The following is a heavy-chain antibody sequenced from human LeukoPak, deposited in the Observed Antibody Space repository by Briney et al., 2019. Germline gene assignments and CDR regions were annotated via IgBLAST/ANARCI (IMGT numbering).Heavy chain of an antibody. CDR3: ARDLTSGYSSSWYSGMDY. Sequence: GGSLRLSCAASGFTFSSYSMNGVRQAPGKGLEWVSSIRSSSRYIYYADSVTGRFTISRDNAKNSLYLQMNSLRAEDTAVYYCARDLTSGYSSSWYSGMDYWGQGTLVTVSP. V-gene: IGHV3-21*01. D-gene: IGHD6-13*01. CDR2: IRSSSRYI. CDR1: GFTFSSYS. J-gene: IGHJ4*02.